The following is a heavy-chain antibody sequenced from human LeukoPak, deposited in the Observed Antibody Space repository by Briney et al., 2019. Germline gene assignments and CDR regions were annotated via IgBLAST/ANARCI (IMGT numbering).Heavy chain of an antibody. D-gene: IGHD6-19*01. V-gene: IGHV3-33*01. CDR1: GFTLSSYG. CDR2: IWYNGSSK. Sequence: PGGSLRLSCAASGFTLSSYGMHWVRQAPGKGLEWVAVIWYNGSSKYYADSVKGRFTISRDNSKNTLYLQMNSLRAEDTAVYYCAREDSSGWPRVYGMDVWGQGTTVTVSS. J-gene: IGHJ6*02. CDR3: AREDSSGWPRVYGMDV.